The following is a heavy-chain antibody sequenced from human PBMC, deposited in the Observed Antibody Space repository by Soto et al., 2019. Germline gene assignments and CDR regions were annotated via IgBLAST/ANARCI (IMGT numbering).Heavy chain of an antibody. J-gene: IGHJ6*04. CDR3: ARAMRDTSKWFSLAHKFPLAI. CDR1: GYSFNIHW. CDR2: IYPGDSDT. V-gene: IGHV5-51*01. D-gene: IGHD2-2*01. Sequence: GESLKISCQGSGYSFNIHWLGWVRQMPGKGLEWMGIIYPGDSDTRYSPSFQGQVTISADKSISTAYLQWSSLKASDTAVYYCARAMRDTSKWFSLAHKFPLAIWGKGTTVPVSS.